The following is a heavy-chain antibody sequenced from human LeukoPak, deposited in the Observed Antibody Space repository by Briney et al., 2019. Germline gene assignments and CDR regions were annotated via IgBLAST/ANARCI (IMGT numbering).Heavy chain of an antibody. CDR2: IYYSGST. Sequence: PSETLSLTCTVSGGSINSYYWNWIRQPPGKGLEWIGYIYYSGSTSYNPSLKSRVTISVDTSNNQFSLKLISVTAADTAVYYFAIRDQSSRERYFDYWGQGTLVTVSS. CDR3: AIRDQSSRERYFDY. V-gene: IGHV4-59*01. CDR1: GGSINSYY. J-gene: IGHJ4*02.